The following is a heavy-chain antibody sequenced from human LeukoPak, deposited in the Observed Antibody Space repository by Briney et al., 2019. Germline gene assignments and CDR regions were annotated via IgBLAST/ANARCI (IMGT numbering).Heavy chain of an antibody. D-gene: IGHD3-10*01. CDR1: GGSIRSYY. Sequence: PSETLSLTCTVSGGSIRSYYWSWIRQPPGKGLEWIGYIYYSGSTNYNPSLKSRVSISVDTSKNQFSLKLSSVTAADTAVYYCARSYYGSGSYIDYWGQGTLVTVSS. V-gene: IGHV4-59*08. J-gene: IGHJ4*02. CDR2: IYYSGST. CDR3: ARSYYGSGSYIDY.